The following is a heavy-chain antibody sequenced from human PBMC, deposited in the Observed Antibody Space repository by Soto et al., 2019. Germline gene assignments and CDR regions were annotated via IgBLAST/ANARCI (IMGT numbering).Heavy chain of an antibody. CDR2: IIPISGTA. CDR1: GGTFNRYT. V-gene: IGHV1-69*01. J-gene: IGHJ6*02. CDR3: ALWGFRDGNNSKYNYSGMDV. D-gene: IGHD1-1*01. Sequence: VQLVQSGAEVKKPGSSVKLSCKASGGTFNRYTISWVRQAPGQGLEWMGGIIPISGTANYAQKFQGRVAIIAVESTGAAYMELRRVRSEDTAVYYCALWGFRDGNNSKYNYSGMDVWGQGNTVTVSS.